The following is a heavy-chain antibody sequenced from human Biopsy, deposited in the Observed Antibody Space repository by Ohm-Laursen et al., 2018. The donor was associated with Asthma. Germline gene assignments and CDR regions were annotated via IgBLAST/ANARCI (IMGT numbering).Heavy chain of an antibody. V-gene: IGHV3-53*01. D-gene: IGHD3-22*01. J-gene: IGHJ4*02. CDR1: GFAVSRDH. CDR2: IYSGGTS. Sequence: SLRLSCTASGFAVSRDHMFWVRQAPGKGLEWVSVIYSGGTSHTADSVRGRFTISRDFSKNTLHLQMHNLRVEDTAVYYCARGDSSNWSHYYFDYWGQGTLVTVSS. CDR3: ARGDSSNWSHYYFDY.